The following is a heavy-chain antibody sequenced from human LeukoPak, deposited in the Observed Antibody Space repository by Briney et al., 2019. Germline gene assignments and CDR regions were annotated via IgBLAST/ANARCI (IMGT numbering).Heavy chain of an antibody. CDR2: INPSGGST. Sequence: GASVKVSCKASGYTFTSYYMHWVRQAPGQGLEWMGIINPSGGSTSYAQKFQGRVTMTRDTSTSTDYMELSRLRSDDTAVYYCARGPHWDPHFDYWGQGTLVTVSS. CDR1: GYTFTSYY. J-gene: IGHJ4*02. V-gene: IGHV1-46*01. CDR3: ARGPHWDPHFDY. D-gene: IGHD7-27*01.